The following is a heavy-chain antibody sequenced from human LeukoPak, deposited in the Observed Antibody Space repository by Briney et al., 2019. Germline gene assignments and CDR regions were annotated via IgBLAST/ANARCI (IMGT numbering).Heavy chain of an antibody. CDR3: ARDRKYLRFLAP. D-gene: IGHD3-3*01. V-gene: IGHV4-4*07. Sequence: SETLSLTCTISGGSISSNYWSWLRQPAGKGLEWIGRIYNSGSINYNPSLKSRVTMSVDKSKNQFSLKLSSVTAADTAVYYCARDRKYLRFLAPWGQGTLVTVSS. J-gene: IGHJ5*02. CDR2: IYNSGSI. CDR1: GGSISSNY.